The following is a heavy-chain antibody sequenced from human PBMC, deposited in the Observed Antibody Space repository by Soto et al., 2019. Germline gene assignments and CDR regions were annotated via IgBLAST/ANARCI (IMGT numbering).Heavy chain of an antibody. J-gene: IGHJ4*02. Sequence: SETLSLTCAVYGGSFSGYYWSWIRQPPGKGLEWIGEINHSGSTNYNPSLKSRVTISVDTSKNQFSLKLSSVTAADTAVYYCARGYLGYCSGGSCYPQILDYWGQGTLVTVSS. CDR1: GGSFSGYY. D-gene: IGHD2-15*01. CDR3: ARGYLGYCSGGSCYPQILDY. V-gene: IGHV4-34*01. CDR2: INHSGST.